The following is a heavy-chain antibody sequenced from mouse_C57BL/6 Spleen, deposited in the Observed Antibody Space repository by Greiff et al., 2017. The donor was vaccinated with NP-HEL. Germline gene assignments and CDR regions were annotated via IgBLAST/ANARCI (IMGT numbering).Heavy chain of an antibody. CDR3: ARESTMITTGSFAY. J-gene: IGHJ3*01. CDR1: GYSITSGYY. D-gene: IGHD2-4*01. V-gene: IGHV3-6*01. CDR2: ISYDGSN. Sequence: DVKLVESGPGLVKPSQSLSLTCSVTGYSITSGYYWNWIRQFPGNKLEWMGYISYDGSNNYNPSLKNRISITRDTSKNQFFLKLNSVTTEDTATYYCARESTMITTGSFAYWGQGTLVTVSA.